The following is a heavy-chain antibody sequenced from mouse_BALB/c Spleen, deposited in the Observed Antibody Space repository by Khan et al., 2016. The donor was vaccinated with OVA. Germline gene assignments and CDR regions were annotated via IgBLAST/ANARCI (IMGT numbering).Heavy chain of an antibody. CDR3: ASISSYWYSDV. Sequence: QVQLKESGPELKKPGETVKISCKASGYTFTNYGMNWVKQAPGKGLKWMGWINTYTGETTYADDFKGRFVFSLETSASTAYLQISNLNNEDMTTDFSASISSYWYSDVWGAGTTVTVSS. CDR2: INTYTGET. D-gene: IGHD6-2*01. V-gene: IGHV9-1*02. J-gene: IGHJ1*01. CDR1: GYTFTNYG.